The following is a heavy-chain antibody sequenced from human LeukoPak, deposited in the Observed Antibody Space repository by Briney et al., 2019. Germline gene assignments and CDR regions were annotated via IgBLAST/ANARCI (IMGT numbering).Heavy chain of an antibody. V-gene: IGHV4-39*01. J-gene: IGHJ5*02. CDR1: GVSISSSSYY. CDR3: ASTGYTSGRWFDP. Sequence: SETLSLTCTVSGVSISSSSYYWGWIRQPPGKGLEWIGSISDSGSIYYNPSLKSRVTIFVDTSKNQCSLKLNSVTAADTAAYYCASTGYTSGRWFDPWGQGTLVTVSS. D-gene: IGHD6-19*01. CDR2: ISDSGSI.